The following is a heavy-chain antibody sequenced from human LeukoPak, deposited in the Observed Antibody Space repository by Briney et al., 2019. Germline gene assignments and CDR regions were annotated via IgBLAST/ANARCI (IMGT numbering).Heavy chain of an antibody. Sequence: SETLSLTCTVSGGSISSSSYYWGWIRQPPGKGLEWIGSIYYSGSTYYNPPLKSRVTISVDTSKNQFSLKLSSVTAADTAVYYCAREGSSYDSSTNDAFDIWGQGTMVTVSS. CDR3: AREGSSYDSSTNDAFDI. D-gene: IGHD3-22*01. CDR1: GGSISSSSYY. CDR2: IYYSGST. V-gene: IGHV4-39*07. J-gene: IGHJ3*02.